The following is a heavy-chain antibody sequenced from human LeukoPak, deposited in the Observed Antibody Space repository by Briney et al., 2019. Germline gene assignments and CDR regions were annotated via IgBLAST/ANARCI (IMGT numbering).Heavy chain of an antibody. V-gene: IGHV1-8*01. J-gene: IGHJ4*02. CDR3: ARGLGDYYDTSDYYYAVPAH. Sequence: ASVKVSCTASGYTLTTYDITWVRQAPGQGLEWMGWMNPNSGDTAYAQKFQGRVAMTRDTSISTAYMELSSLRSEDTAVYYCARGLGDYYDTSDYYYAVPAHWGQGTLVTVSS. CDR2: MNPNSGDT. CDR1: GYTLTTYD. D-gene: IGHD3-22*01.